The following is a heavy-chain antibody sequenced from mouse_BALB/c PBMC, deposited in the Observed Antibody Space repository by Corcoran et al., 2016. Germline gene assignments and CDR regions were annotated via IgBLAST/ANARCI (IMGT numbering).Heavy chain of an antibody. CDR2: ISYDGSN. D-gene: IGHD4-1*01. CDR1: GYSITSGYY. J-gene: IGHJ4*01. V-gene: IGHV3-6*02. Sequence: DVQLQESGPGLVKPSQSLSLTCSVTGYSITSGYYWNWIRQFPGNKLEWMGYISYDGSNNYNPSLKNRISITRDTSKNQFFLKLNSVTTEDTATYYCARIWGYYAMDYWGQGTSVTVSS. CDR3: ARIWGYYAMDY.